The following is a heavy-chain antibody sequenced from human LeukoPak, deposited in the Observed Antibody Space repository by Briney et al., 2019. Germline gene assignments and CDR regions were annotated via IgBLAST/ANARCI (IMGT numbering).Heavy chain of an antibody. CDR2: INSDGINT. V-gene: IGHV3-74*01. Sequence: GGSLRLSCAASGFTFSNYWMHWVRQAPGKGLVWVSRINSDGINTSYADSVKGRFTISRDNAKNTLNLQMNSLRAEDTAVYYCARAYSGTLLAVDYWGQGTLVTVSS. CDR3: ARAYSGTLLAVDY. J-gene: IGHJ4*02. CDR1: GFTFSNYW. D-gene: IGHD1-26*01.